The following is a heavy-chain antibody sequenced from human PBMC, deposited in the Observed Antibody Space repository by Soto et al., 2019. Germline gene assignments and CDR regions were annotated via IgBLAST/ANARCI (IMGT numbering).Heavy chain of an antibody. CDR2: INPNRGDT. V-gene: IGHV1-2*02. Sequence: QVQLVQSGAEVKKPGASVKVSCKASGYTFTGYYMHWVRQAPGQGLEWMGWINPNRGDTIYAQKFQGRVTMTRDTAINTAYMEMSRLRSDDTAVYYCARGDYYDSSGYFFSLCYFDYWGQGTLVTVSS. J-gene: IGHJ4*02. CDR3: ARGDYYDSSGYFFSLCYFDY. CDR1: GYTFTGYY. D-gene: IGHD3-22*01.